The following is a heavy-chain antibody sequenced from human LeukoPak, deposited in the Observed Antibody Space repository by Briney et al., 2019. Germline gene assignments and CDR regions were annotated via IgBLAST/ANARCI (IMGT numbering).Heavy chain of an antibody. Sequence: GGFLRLSCAASGFTFSSHTMIWVRQAPGKGLEWVSSISSSSSYIYYADSMKGRFTISRDNAKNSLYLQMNSLRAEDTAVYYCARVEVDSNDYDDAFDIWGQGTMVTVSS. CDR1: GFTFSSHT. J-gene: IGHJ3*02. CDR2: ISSSSSYI. V-gene: IGHV3-21*01. CDR3: ARVEVDSNDYDDAFDI. D-gene: IGHD3-22*01.